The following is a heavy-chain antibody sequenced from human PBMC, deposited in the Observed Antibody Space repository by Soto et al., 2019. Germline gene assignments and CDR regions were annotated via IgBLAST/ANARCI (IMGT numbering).Heavy chain of an antibody. CDR3: ARVRTLERRYFDY. J-gene: IGHJ4*02. CDR2: IFYSGST. V-gene: IGHV4-59*01. Sequence: SETLSLTCTVSGGSINNYYWSWIRQNPGKGLEWIGYIFYSGSTNYNPSLQSRVTISVEASKNQVSLKLRSVTAADTAAYYCARVRTLERRYFDYWGQGALVTVSS. CDR1: GGSINNYY. D-gene: IGHD1-1*01.